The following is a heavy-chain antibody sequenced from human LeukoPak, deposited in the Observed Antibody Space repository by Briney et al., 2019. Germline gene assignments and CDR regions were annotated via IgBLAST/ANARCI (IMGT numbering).Heavy chain of an antibody. CDR3: AKFSVTLNYYYYYMDV. Sequence: GGSLRLSCAASGFTFSSYAMSWVRQAPGKGLEWVSAISGSGGSTYYADSVKGRFTNSRDNSKNTLYLQMNSLRAEDTAVYYCAKFSVTLNYYYYYMDVWGKGTTVTVSS. CDR1: GFTFSSYA. CDR2: ISGSGGST. J-gene: IGHJ6*03. D-gene: IGHD4-17*01. V-gene: IGHV3-23*01.